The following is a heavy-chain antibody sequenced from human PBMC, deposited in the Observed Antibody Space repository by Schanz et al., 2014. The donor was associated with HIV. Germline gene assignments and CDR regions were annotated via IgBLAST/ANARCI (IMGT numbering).Heavy chain of an antibody. D-gene: IGHD3-22*01. CDR1: GFTLSSYS. V-gene: IGHV3-23*04. CDR3: AKPEYDSRGNSQSHFDS. CDR2: ISGGGAGT. J-gene: IGHJ4*02. Sequence: VQLVESGGGVVQPGRSLRLSCAASGFTLSSYSMNWVRQAPGKGLEWVSAISGGGAGTYYADSVKGRLTISRDNSKNTLYLQMTTLRTEDTAVYYCAKPEYDSRGNSQSHFDSWGQGTLVTVSS.